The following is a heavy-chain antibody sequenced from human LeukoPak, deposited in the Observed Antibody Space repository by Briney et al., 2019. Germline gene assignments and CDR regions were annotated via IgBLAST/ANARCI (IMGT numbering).Heavy chain of an antibody. CDR2: ISSSSSYI. D-gene: IGHD4-17*01. J-gene: IGHJ4*02. V-gene: IGHV3-21*01. CDR3: ARDRYGDYVYDY. CDR1: GFTFSSYS. Sequence: GGSLRLSCAASGFTFSSYSMNWVHQAPGKGLEWVSSISSSSSYIYYADSVKGRFTISRDNAKNSLYLQMNSLRAEDTAVYYCARDRYGDYVYDYWGQGTLVTVSS.